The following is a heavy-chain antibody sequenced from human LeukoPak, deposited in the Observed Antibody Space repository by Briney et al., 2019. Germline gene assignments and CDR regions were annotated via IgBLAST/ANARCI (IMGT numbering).Heavy chain of an antibody. J-gene: IGHJ6*02. Sequence: KPSETLSLTCTVSGGSISIYYWNWIRQPPGKGLEWIGHIHYTGSTNYNPSLKSRVTISVDTSKNQFSLKLSSVTAADTAVYYCARGGFIAVAGTYYYYGMDVWGQGTTVTVSS. CDR1: GGSISIYY. CDR3: ARGGFIAVAGTYYYYGMDV. CDR2: IHYTGST. V-gene: IGHV4-59*01. D-gene: IGHD6-19*01.